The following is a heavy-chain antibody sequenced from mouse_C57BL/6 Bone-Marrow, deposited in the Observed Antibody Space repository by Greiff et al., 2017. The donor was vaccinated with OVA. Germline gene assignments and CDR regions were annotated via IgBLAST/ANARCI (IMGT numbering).Heavy chain of an antibody. CDR2: IDPEDGDN. V-gene: IGHV14-1*01. CDR1: GFNIKDYY. CDR3: TPYDYDVGDYAMDY. Sequence: VQLKESGAELVRPGASVKLSCTASGFNIKDYYMHWVKQRPEQGLEWIGRIDPEDGDNEYAPKFQGKANMTADTSSNTAYLQLSSLTSEDTAFYYCTPYDYDVGDYAMDYWGQGTSVTVSS. J-gene: IGHJ4*01. D-gene: IGHD2-4*01.